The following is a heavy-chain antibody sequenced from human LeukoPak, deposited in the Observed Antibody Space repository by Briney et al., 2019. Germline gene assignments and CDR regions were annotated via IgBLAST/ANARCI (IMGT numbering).Heavy chain of an antibody. CDR3: AREVRGVINDYYYYGMDV. Sequence: PGGSLRLSCAASGFTVSSNYMSWVRQAPGKGLEWVSVIYSGGSTYYADSVKGRFTISRDNSKNTLYLQMNSLRAEDTAVYYCAREVRGVINDYYYYGMDVWGQGTTVTVSS. J-gene: IGHJ6*02. CDR1: GFTVSSNY. D-gene: IGHD3-10*01. V-gene: IGHV3-53*01. CDR2: IYSGGST.